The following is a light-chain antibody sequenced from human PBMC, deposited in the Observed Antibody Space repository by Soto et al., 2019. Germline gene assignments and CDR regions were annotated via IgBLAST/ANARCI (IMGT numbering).Light chain of an antibody. CDR2: DVN. J-gene: IGLJ2*01. V-gene: IGLV2-14*01. CDR1: SSDIGGYDY. Sequence: QSVLTQPASVSGSPGQSITLSCTGTSSDIGGYDYVSWYQQHPGKAPKLIIYDVNNRPSGVSNRFSGSKSGNTASLTISGLQAEDEADYYCTSYASGSSHVVFGGGTQPTVL. CDR3: TSYASGSSHVV.